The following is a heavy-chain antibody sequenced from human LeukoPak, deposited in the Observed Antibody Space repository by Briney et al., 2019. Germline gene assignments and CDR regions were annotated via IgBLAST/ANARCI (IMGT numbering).Heavy chain of an antibody. J-gene: IGHJ4*02. CDR1: GFTFSSYS. D-gene: IGHD1-1*01. CDR3: ARDHDSSWNDGDYFDY. V-gene: IGHV3-21*01. Sequence: PGGSLRLSCAASGFTFSSYSMNWVRQAPGKGLEWVSSISSSSSYIYYADSVKGRFTISRDNAKNSLYLQMNSLRAEDTAVYYCARDHDSSWNDGDYFDYWGQGTLVTVSS. CDR2: ISSSSSYI.